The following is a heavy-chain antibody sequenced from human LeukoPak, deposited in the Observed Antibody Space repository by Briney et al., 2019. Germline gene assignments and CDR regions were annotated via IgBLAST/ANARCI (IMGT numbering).Heavy chain of an antibody. CDR2: INHSGST. D-gene: IGHD3-10*01. CDR3: ARGRYYGSGSYYRSLLYYYYGMDV. V-gene: IGHV4-34*01. J-gene: IGHJ6*02. CDR1: GGSFSGYY. Sequence: SETLSLTCAVYGGSFSGYYWSWIRQPPGKGLEWIGEINHSGSTNYNPSLKSRVTISVDTSKNQFSLKLSSVTAADTAVYYCARGRYYGSGSYYRSLLYYYYGMDVWGQGTTVTVSS.